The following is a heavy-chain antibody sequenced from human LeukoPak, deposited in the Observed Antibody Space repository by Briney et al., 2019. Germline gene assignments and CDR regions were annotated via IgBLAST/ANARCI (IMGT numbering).Heavy chain of an antibody. V-gene: IGHV4-39*01. CDR3: ARHAWGSSWYYWFDP. CDR1: GGPISSSSHY. J-gene: IGHJ5*02. Sequence: SETLSLTCTVSGGPISSSSHYWGWIRQPPGKGLEWIGSIYDSGSTYYNPSLKSRVTISVDTSKNQFSLKLTSMTAADTAVYYCARHAWGSSWYYWFDPWGQGTLVTVSS. CDR2: IYDSGST. D-gene: IGHD6-13*01.